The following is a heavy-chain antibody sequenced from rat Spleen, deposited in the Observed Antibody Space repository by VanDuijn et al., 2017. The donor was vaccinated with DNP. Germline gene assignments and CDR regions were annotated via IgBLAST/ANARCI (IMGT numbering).Heavy chain of an antibody. J-gene: IGHJ3*01. CDR3: ARPMDYYSGGFAY. CDR1: GFTSSDYY. Sequence: EVQLVESGGGLVQPGRSLKLSCAASGFTSSDYYMAWVRQAPTKGLEWVAYITYDGGSTYYRDSVKGRFTISRDNAKSTLYLQMNSLRSEDMATYYCARPMDYYSGGFAYWGQGTLVTVSS. V-gene: IGHV5-22*01. CDR2: ITYDGGST. D-gene: IGHD1-1*01.